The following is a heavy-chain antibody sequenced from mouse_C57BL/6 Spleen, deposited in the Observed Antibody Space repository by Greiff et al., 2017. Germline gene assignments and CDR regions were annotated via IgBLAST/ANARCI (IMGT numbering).Heavy chain of an antibody. CDR3: ARERYGYVDY. V-gene: IGHV5-16*01. CDR2: INYDGSST. Sequence: EVMLVESEGGLVQPGSSMKLSCTASGFTFSDYYMAWVRQVPEKGLEWVANINYDGSSTYYLDSLKSRFIISRDNAKNILYLQMSSLKSEDTATYYCARERYGYVDYWGQGTTLTVSS. CDR1: GFTFSDYY. D-gene: IGHD1-1*02. J-gene: IGHJ2*01.